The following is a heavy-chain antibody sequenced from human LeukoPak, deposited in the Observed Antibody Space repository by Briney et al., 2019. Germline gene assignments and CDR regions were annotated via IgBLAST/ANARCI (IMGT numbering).Heavy chain of an antibody. Sequence: GGSLRLSCAASGFTFSSYGMNWVRQAPGKGLEWVSAIGVSADQTFYADSVKGRFTISRDNSKNTLSLAMNNLRAEDTAVYYCVKDIQLSTWGLGTMVTVSS. CDR1: GFTFSSYG. CDR3: VKDIQLST. J-gene: IGHJ3*01. D-gene: IGHD5-24*01. CDR2: IGVSADQT. V-gene: IGHV3-23*01.